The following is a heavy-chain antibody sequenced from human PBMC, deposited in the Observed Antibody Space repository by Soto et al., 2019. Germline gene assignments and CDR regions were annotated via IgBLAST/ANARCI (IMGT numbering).Heavy chain of an antibody. Sequence: QVQLVESGGGVLQPGRSLRLSCAASGFIFSSCAIHWVRQAPGKGLEWVAVISDDGSNKHYADSVKGRLTVSRDNSKNTVYLQMNSLRVEDTAVYYCVRSPDSSGWYDFDYWGQGTLVTASS. D-gene: IGHD6-19*01. CDR2: ISDDGSNK. V-gene: IGHV3-30-3*01. CDR3: VRSPDSSGWYDFDY. J-gene: IGHJ4*02. CDR1: GFIFSSCA.